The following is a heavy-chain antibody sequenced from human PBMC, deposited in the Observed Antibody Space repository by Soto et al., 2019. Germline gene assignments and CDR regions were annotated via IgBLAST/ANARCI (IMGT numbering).Heavy chain of an antibody. CDR3: ASHYCSSTSCYLFGMDV. D-gene: IGHD2-2*01. CDR2: IWYDGSNK. CDR1: GFTFSSYG. Sequence: QPGGSLRLSCAASGFTFSSYGMHWVRQAPGKGLEWVAVIWYDGSNKYYADSVKGRFTISRDNSKNTLYLQMNSLRAEDTAVYYCASHYCSSTSCYLFGMDVWGQGTTVTVSS. J-gene: IGHJ6*02. V-gene: IGHV3-33*01.